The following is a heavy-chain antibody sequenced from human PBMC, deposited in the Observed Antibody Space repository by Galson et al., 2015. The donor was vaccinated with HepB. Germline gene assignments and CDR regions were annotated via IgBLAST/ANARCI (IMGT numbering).Heavy chain of an antibody. Sequence: SLRLSCAASGFTFSSYSMNWVRQAPGKGLEWVSSISSSSSYIYYADSVKGRFTISRDNTKNSLYLQMNSLRAEDTAVYYCASERGYSGYKYWGQGTLVTVSS. CDR2: ISSSSSYI. J-gene: IGHJ4*02. CDR3: ASERGYSGYKY. CDR1: GFTFSSYS. V-gene: IGHV3-21*01. D-gene: IGHD5-12*01.